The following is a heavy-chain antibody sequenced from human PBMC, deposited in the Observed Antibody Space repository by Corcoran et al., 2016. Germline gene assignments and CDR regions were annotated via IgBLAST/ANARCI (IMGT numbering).Heavy chain of an antibody. CDR1: GFTFSSYS. CDR2: ISSSSSTI. D-gene: IGHD3-3*01. V-gene: IGHV3-48*04. CDR3: AREEVLRFLEWLLPYGMDV. J-gene: IGHJ6*02. Sequence: EVQLVESGGGLVQPGGSLRLSCAASGFTFSSYSMNWVRQAPGKGLEWVSYISSSSSTIYYADSVKGRFTISRDNAKNSLYLQMNSLRAEDTAVYYCAREEVLRFLEWLLPYGMDVWGQGTTVTVSS.